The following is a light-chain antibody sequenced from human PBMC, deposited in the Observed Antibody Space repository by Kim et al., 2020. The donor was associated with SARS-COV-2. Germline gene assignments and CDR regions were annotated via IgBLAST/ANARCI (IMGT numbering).Light chain of an antibody. V-gene: IGLV3-19*01. Sequence: SSELTQDPAVSVALGQTVRITCQGDSLRSYYASWYQQKPGQAPVLVIYGKNNRPSGIPDRFSGSSSGNTASLTITGAQAEDEADYYCNSRDSSGNDVVFGGGTQLTFL. J-gene: IGLJ2*01. CDR1: SLRSYY. CDR2: GKN. CDR3: NSRDSSGNDVV.